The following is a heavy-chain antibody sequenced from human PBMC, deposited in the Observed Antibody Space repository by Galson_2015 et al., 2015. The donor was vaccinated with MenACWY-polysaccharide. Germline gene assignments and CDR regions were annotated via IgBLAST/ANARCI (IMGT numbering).Heavy chain of an antibody. CDR1: GFAFSHYW. CDR3: ARGPRYTDYSGGQSYFDH. D-gene: IGHD2-15*01. Sequence: SLRLSCAASGFAFSHYWMHWVRQTPAKGLEWVAVLYNGDVTYYADSVKGRFTISRDSSKNSLSLQMNSLRAEDTAVYYCARGPRYTDYSGGQSYFDHWGQGTLVAVSS. J-gene: IGHJ4*02. CDR2: LYNGDVT. V-gene: IGHV3-53*01.